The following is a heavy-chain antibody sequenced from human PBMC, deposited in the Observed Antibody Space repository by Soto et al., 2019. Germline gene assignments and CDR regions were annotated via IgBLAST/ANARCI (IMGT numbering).Heavy chain of an antibody. V-gene: IGHV3-30*09. D-gene: IGHD2-2*02. Sequence: QVRLVESGGGVVRPGRSLRLSCVVSGFTLSRYGMHWIRQAPGKGLEWLALISYDGNNRFYADSVKGRFVVSRDTSKNTLYLDMNGLRLDDSALYYCATPYTKPHFHYWGQGTMVTVSS. CDR3: ATPYTKPHFHY. J-gene: IGHJ4*02. CDR1: GFTLSRYG. CDR2: ISYDGNNR.